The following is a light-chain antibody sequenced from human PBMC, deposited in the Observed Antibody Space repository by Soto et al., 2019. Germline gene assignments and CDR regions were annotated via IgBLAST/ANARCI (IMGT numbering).Light chain of an antibody. J-gene: IGKJ1*01. CDR2: GAS. CDR1: QSVSSY. Sequence: EVVLTQSPATLSLSPGERATLSGRASQSVSSYLAWYQQKPGQSPRLLIYGASSRATGIPARFSGSGSGTEFTLTISSLQSEDFAVYYCQQYNNWPFITFGQGTKVDNK. V-gene: IGKV3-15*01. CDR3: QQYNNWPFIT.